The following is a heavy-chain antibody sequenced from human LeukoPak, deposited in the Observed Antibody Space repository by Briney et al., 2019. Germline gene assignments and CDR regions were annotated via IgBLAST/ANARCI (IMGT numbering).Heavy chain of an antibody. V-gene: IGHV1-69*13. D-gene: IGHD7-27*01. CDR2: IIPIFGKA. J-gene: IGHJ4*02. CDR1: GGTFSSYA. CDR3: ARRKLGSSFDY. Sequence: RASVKVSCKASGGTFSSYAISWVRQAPGQGLEWMGGIIPIFGKANYAQKFQGRVTITADESTSTAYMELSSLKSEDTAVYYCARRKLGSSFDYWGQGTLVTVSS.